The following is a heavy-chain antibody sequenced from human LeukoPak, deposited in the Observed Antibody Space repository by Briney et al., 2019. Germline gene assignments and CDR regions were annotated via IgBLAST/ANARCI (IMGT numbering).Heavy chain of an antibody. J-gene: IGHJ5*02. CDR2: IYYSGST. D-gene: IGHD6-13*01. CDR1: GGSISSSSYY. V-gene: IGHV4-39*07. CDR3: ARERGAPYSSSWYGFDP. Sequence: SETLSLTCTVSGGSISSSSYYWGWIRQPPGKGLEWIGSIYYSGSTYYNPSLKSRVTISVDTSKNQFSLKLSSVTAADTAVYYCARERGAPYSSSWYGFDPWGQGTLVTVSS.